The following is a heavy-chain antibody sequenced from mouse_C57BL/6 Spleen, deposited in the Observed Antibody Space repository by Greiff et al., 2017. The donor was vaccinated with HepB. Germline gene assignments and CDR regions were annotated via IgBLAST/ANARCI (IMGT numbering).Heavy chain of an antibody. J-gene: IGHJ4*01. V-gene: IGHV1-52*01. CDR1: GYTFTSYW. CDR2: IDPSDSET. CDR3: ARSGHSNYGAMDY. Sequence: QVQLQQPGAELVRPGSSVKLSCKASGYTFTSYWMHWVKQRPIQGLEWIGNIDPSDSETHYNQKFKDKATLTADKSSSTAYMQLSSLTSEDSAVYYCARSGHSNYGAMDYWGQGTSVTVSS. D-gene: IGHD2-5*01.